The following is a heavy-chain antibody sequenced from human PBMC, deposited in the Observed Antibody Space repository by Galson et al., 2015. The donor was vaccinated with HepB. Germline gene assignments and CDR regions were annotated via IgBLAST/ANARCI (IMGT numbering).Heavy chain of an antibody. Sequence: SVKVSCKASGGTFSSYAISWVRQAPGQGLEWMGGIIPIFGTANYAQKFQGRVTITADESTSTAYMELSSLRSEDTAAYYCARGIGSDSSGYWPFDYWGQGTLVTVSS. CDR2: IIPIFGTA. D-gene: IGHD3-22*01. CDR1: GGTFSSYA. V-gene: IGHV1-69*13. J-gene: IGHJ4*02. CDR3: ARGIGSDSSGYWPFDY.